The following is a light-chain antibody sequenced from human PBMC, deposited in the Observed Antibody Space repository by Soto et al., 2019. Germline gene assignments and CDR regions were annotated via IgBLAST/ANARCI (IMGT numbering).Light chain of an antibody. Sequence: SPLSQSPSSLSASVGDSVTITCRASQGVSRYLSWYQQKPGRAPILLISAASTLQSGVPARFSGSGSGTDFTLSITSLQPEDFATYYCQQLNTYPVTFGGGTKVDIK. CDR3: QQLNTYPVT. V-gene: IGKV1-9*01. CDR1: QGVSRY. CDR2: AAS. J-gene: IGKJ4*01.